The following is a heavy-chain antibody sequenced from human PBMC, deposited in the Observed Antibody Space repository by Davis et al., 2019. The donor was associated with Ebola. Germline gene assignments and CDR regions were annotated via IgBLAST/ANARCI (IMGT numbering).Heavy chain of an antibody. Sequence: SVKVSCQASGGTFSSYAISWVRQAPGQGLEWMGGIIPIFGTANYAQKFQGRVTITADESTSTAYMELSSLRSEDTAVYYCASSDIVVVPAEYYMDVWGKGTTVTVSS. J-gene: IGHJ6*03. CDR1: GGTFSSYA. V-gene: IGHV1-69*01. D-gene: IGHD2-2*01. CDR3: ASSDIVVVPAEYYMDV. CDR2: IIPIFGTA.